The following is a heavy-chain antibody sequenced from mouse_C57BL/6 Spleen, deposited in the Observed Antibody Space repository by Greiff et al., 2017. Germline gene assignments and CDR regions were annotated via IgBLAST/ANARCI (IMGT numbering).Heavy chain of an antibody. CDR1: GYTFTSYW. J-gene: IGHJ4*01. V-gene: IGHV1-69*01. CDR2: IDPSDSYT. CDR3: ARVGSYAMDY. Sequence: QVQLKQPGAELVMPGASVKLSCKASGYTFTSYWMHWVKQRPGQGLEWIGEIDPSDSYTNYNQKFKGKSTLTVDKSSSTAYMQLSSLTSEDSAVYYCARVGSYAMDYWGQGTSVTVSS.